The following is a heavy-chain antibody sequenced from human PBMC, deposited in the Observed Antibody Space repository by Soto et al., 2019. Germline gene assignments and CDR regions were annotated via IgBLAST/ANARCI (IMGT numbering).Heavy chain of an antibody. V-gene: IGHV3-7*01. CDR1: GFTFSSFW. CDR3: SRSLDS. CDR2: INPDGSEK. Sequence: GVSLRLSCAASGFTFSSFWMDWVRQAPGKGLEWVANINPDGSEKHYVDSVKGRFTISRDNAKNSLYLQMSSLTAEDSALYYCSRSLDSWGQGTRVTVSA. J-gene: IGHJ4*02.